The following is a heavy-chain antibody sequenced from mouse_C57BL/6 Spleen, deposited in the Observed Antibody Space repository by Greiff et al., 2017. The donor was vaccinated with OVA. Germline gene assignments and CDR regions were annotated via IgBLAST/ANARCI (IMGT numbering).Heavy chain of an antibody. CDR2: ILPGSGST. CDR1: GYTFTGYW. Sequence: QVQLQQSGAELMKPGASVKLSCKATGYTFTGYWIEWVKQRPGHGLEWIGEILPGSGSTNYNEKFKGKATFTADTSSNTDYMQLSSLTTEDSAIYYCAREETFYAMDYWGQGTSVTVSS. J-gene: IGHJ4*01. CDR3: AREETFYAMDY. V-gene: IGHV1-9*01.